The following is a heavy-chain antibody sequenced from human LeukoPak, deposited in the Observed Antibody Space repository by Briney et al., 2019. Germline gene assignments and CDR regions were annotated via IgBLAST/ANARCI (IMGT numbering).Heavy chain of an antibody. CDR2: ITSDGSST. J-gene: IGHJ5*02. D-gene: IGHD3-22*01. V-gene: IGHV3-74*01. CDR1: GFTFSTYE. CDR3: VRMIARDWFDP. Sequence: GGSLRLSCAASGFTFSTYEMNWVRQAPGKGLVWVSRITSDGSSTSYADSVKGRFTISRDNAKNTLYLQMNSLRVEDTAVYYCVRMIARDWFDPWGQGTLVTVSS.